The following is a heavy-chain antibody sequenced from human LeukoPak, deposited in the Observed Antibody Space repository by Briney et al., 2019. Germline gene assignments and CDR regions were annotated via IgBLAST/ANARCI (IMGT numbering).Heavy chain of an antibody. J-gene: IGHJ6*03. CDR2: IYYSGST. V-gene: IGHV4-39*07. CDR3: ARDHHEYYYYYYMDV. CDR1: GGSISSSSYY. Sequence: SETLSLTCTVSGGSISSSSYYWGWIRQPPGKGLEWIGSIYYSGSTYYNPSLKSRVTISVDTSKNQFSPKLSSVTAADTAVYYCARDHHEYYYYYYMDVWGKGTTVTISS.